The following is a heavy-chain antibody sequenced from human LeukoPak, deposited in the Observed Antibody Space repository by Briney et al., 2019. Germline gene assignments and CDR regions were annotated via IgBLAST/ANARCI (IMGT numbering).Heavy chain of an antibody. J-gene: IGHJ5*02. CDR3: ARRTIAAAMTRTHWFDP. CDR2: INAGNGNT. CDR1: GYTFTSYA. D-gene: IGHD6-13*01. Sequence: ASVKVSCKASGYTFTSYAMHWVRQAPGQRLEWMGWINAGNGNTKYSQKFQGRVTITRDTSASTAYMELSSLRSEDTAVYYCARRTIAAAMTRTHWFDPWGQGTLVTVSS. V-gene: IGHV1-3*01.